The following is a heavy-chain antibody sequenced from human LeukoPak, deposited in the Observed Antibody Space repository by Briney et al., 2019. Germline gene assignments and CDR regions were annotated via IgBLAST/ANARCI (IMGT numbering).Heavy chain of an antibody. Sequence: SETLSLTCTVSGGSISSYYWSWIRQPPGKELEWIGYIYYSGSTNYNPSLQSRVAISVDTSKNQFSLKLSSVTAADTAVYYCARHSSYGHFDYWGQGTLVTVSS. CDR2: IYYSGST. V-gene: IGHV4-59*08. J-gene: IGHJ4*02. CDR1: GGSISSYY. D-gene: IGHD2-2*01. CDR3: ARHSSYGHFDY.